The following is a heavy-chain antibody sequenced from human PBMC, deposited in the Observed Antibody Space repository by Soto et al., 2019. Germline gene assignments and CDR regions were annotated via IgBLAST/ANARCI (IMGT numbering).Heavy chain of an antibody. D-gene: IGHD3-22*01. CDR3: AKDRYAYYYDSSGYYHTDY. V-gene: IGHV3-23*01. CDR1: GFTFSSYA. Sequence: GGSLRLSCAASGFTFSSYAMSWVRQAPGKGLEWVSAISGSGGSTYYADSVKGRFTTSRDNSKNTLYLQMNSLRAEDTAVYYCAKDRYAYYYDSSGYYHTDYWGQGALVTVSS. CDR2: ISGSGGST. J-gene: IGHJ4*02.